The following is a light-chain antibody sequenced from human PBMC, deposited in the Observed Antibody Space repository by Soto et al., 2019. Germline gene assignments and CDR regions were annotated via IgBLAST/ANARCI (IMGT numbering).Light chain of an antibody. Sequence: EIVMTQSPATLSVSPGERATLSCRASQSVSSNSAWYQQKPGQAPRLLIYGASTRATGIPARFSGSGSGTEFTLTISSLQSEDFAVYYSQQYNNRPPEITFGQGTRLEIK. CDR1: QSVSSN. V-gene: IGKV3-15*01. J-gene: IGKJ5*01. CDR3: QQYNNRPPEIT. CDR2: GAS.